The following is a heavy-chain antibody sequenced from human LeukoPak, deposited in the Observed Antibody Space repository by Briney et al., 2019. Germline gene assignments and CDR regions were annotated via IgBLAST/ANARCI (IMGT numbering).Heavy chain of an antibody. CDR2: IYPGDSDT. Sequence: GESLNISCKGSGYRFTNYWIGWVRQMPGEGLEWMGIIYPGDSDTRYSPSFQGQVTISADKSISTAYLQWSGLKASDTAMYYCARHPYCSSTSCYADYWGQGTLVTVSS. CDR1: GYRFTNYW. D-gene: IGHD2-2*01. V-gene: IGHV5-51*01. J-gene: IGHJ4*02. CDR3: ARHPYCSSTSCYADY.